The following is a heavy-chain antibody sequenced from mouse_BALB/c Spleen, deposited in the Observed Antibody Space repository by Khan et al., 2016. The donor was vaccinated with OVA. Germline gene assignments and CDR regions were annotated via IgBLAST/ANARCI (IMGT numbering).Heavy chain of an antibody. J-gene: IGHJ3*01. CDR1: GFTFSNYG. V-gene: IGHV5-6-5*01. CDR3: ARDYWFAY. CDR2: ISSGDTT. Sequence: EVQLQESGGGLVKPGGSLKLSCAASGFTFSNYGVSWVRQTPEKRLEWVASISSGDTTYYPDSVKGRFTISRDNARNIPYLQMSSLRSEDTAMYYCARDYWFAYWGQGTLVTVSA.